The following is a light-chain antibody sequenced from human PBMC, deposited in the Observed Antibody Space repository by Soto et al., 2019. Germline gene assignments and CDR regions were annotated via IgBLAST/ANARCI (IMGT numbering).Light chain of an antibody. V-gene: IGKV3-20*01. CDR3: QKYGSSLWT. CDR2: GES. CDR1: QSVSISY. Sequence: EIVLTQSPGTLSLSPGETATLSCRASQSVSISYLAWYQQKPGQAPRILIYGESNRATGIPDRLSGSGSGTDFNLTISRLEPEDFAVYYCQKYGSSLWTFGQGTKVDIK. J-gene: IGKJ1*01.